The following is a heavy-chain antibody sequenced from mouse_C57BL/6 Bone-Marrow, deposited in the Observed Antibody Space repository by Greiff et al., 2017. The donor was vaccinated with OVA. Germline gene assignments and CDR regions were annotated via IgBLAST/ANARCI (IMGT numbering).Heavy chain of an antibody. CDR1: GYTFTSYG. Sequence: VQLQQSGAELARPGASVKLSCKASGYTFTSYGISWVKQRTGQGLEWIGEIYPRSGNTYYNEKFKGKATLTADKSSSTAYMELRSLTSEDSPVYFCARYGNDAMDYWGQGTSVTVSS. CDR2: IYPRSGNT. J-gene: IGHJ4*01. D-gene: IGHD2-1*01. CDR3: ARYGNDAMDY. V-gene: IGHV1-81*01.